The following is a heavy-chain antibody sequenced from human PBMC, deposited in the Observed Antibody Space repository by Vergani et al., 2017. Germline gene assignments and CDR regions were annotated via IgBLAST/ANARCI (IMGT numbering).Heavy chain of an antibody. Sequence: EVQLLESGGGLVQPGGSLRLSCAASGFTFSSYWMSWVRQAPGKGLEWVANIKQDGSEKYYVDSVKGRFTISRDNAKNSLYLQMNSLRAEDTAVYYCARDLRGSYYCYYMDVWGKGTTVTVSS. CDR3: ARDLRGSYYCYYMDV. V-gene: IGHV3-7*01. D-gene: IGHD3-16*01. J-gene: IGHJ6*03. CDR1: GFTFSSYW. CDR2: IKQDGSEK.